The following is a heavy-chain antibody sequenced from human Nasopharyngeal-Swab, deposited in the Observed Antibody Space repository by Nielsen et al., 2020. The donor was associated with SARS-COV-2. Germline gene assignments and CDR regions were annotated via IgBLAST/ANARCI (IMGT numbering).Heavy chain of an antibody. J-gene: IGHJ6*02. D-gene: IGHD1-26*01. CDR3: ARADLVGATTEWYYYYCGMDV. V-gene: IGHV1-2*04. Sequence: WVRQAPGQGLEWVGWINPNSGGTNYAQKFQGWVTMTRDTSISTAYMELSRLRSDDTAVYYCARADLVGATTEWYYYYCGMDVWGQGTTVTVSS. CDR2: INPNSGGT.